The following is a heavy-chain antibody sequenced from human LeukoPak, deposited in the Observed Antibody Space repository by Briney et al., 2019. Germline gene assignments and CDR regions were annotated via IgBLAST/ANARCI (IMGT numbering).Heavy chain of an antibody. D-gene: IGHD3-22*01. Sequence: TLSLTCTVSGGSISSGAYYWSWIRQDPGKGLEWIGYIYYSGSTYYNPSLKSRVTISVDTSKNQFSLKLSSVTPADTAVYYCARCANYDGSGYPLLSFDFWGQGTLVTVSS. J-gene: IGHJ4*02. CDR2: IYYSGST. CDR1: GGSISSGAYY. CDR3: ARCANYDGSGYPLLSFDF. V-gene: IGHV4-31*03.